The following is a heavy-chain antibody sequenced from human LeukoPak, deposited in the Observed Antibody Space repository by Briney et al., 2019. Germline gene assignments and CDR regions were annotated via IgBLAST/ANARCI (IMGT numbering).Heavy chain of an antibody. J-gene: IGHJ4*02. CDR3: ARARPYYDILTGSSFDY. D-gene: IGHD3-9*01. V-gene: IGHV1-2*04. CDR2: INPNSGGT. CDR1: GYTFTGYY. Sequence: ASVKVSCKASGYTFTGYYMHWARQAPGQGLEWMGWINPNSGGTNYAQKFQGWVTMTRDTSISTAYMGLSRLRSDDTAVYYCARARPYYDILTGSSFDYWGQGTLVTVSS.